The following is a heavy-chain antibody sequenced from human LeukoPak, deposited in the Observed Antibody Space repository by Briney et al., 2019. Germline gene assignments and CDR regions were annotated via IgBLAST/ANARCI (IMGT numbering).Heavy chain of an antibody. V-gene: IGHV4-59*08. CDR1: GGSISRYY. D-gene: IGHD1-26*01. J-gene: IGHJ4*02. Sequence: SETLSLTCTVSGGSISRYYWRWIRQPPGKGLEWIGYISYSGSTNYNPSLKSRVTISVDTSKNQFSLKLNSVTATDTAVYYCARHSGSYYDNYDYWGQGTLVTVSS. CDR3: ARHSGSYYDNYDY. CDR2: ISYSGST.